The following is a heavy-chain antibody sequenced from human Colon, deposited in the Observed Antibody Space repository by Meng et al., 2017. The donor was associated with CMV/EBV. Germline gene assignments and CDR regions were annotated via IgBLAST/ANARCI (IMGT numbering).Heavy chain of an antibody. Sequence: KASGYNFVDYGISWVRQAPGRGLEWMGWIGAYSGSTHFAQKFQGRVTLTRDTSTTTAYLELTTLTSDDTAVYFCVRESQQVVVYFEHWGQGTLVTVSS. V-gene: IGHV1-18*01. J-gene: IGHJ1*01. CDR2: IGAYSGST. CDR3: VRESQQVVVYFEH. D-gene: IGHD6-6*01. CDR1: GYNFVDYG.